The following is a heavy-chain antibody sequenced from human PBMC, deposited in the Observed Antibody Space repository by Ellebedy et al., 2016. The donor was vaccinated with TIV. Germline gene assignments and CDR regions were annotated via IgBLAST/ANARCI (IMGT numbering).Heavy chain of an antibody. CDR3: ARGGNMEY. Sequence: PGGSLRLSCAASGFTFRTYTMNWVRQAPGKGLEWVSSISSSSTYIYYADSVKGRFTISRDNAENSLYLQMNSLRGEDTAVYYCARGGNMEYWGQGTLVTVSS. CDR1: GFTFRTYT. V-gene: IGHV3-21*01. J-gene: IGHJ4*02. CDR2: ISSSSTYI. D-gene: IGHD2/OR15-2a*01.